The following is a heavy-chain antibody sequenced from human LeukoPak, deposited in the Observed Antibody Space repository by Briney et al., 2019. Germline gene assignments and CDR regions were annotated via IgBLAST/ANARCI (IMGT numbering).Heavy chain of an antibody. CDR1: GGSFSNYY. D-gene: IGHD3-22*01. CDR2: INDSGRT. V-gene: IGHV4-34*01. CDR3: ARVSDYYDNTGYYLGYYEY. Sequence: PSETLSLTCAVYGGSFSNYYWSWIRQPPGKGLEWIGEINDSGRTNYNPSLMSRVTISVDTSKNQFSLRLNSVTATDTAVYYCARVSDYYDNTGYYLGYYEYWGQGTLVTVSS. J-gene: IGHJ4*02.